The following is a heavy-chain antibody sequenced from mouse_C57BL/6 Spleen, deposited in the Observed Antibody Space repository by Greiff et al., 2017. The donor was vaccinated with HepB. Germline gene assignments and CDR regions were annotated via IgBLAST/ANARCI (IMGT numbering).Heavy chain of an antibody. V-gene: IGHV1-82*01. Sequence: VQLQQSGPELVKPGASVKISCKASGYAFSSSWMNWVKQRPGKGLEWIGRIYPGDGDTNYNGKFKGKATLTADKSSSTAYMQLSSLTSEDSAVYFCARYDSNYPYAMDYWGQGTSVTVSS. CDR3: ARYDSNYPYAMDY. CDR2: IYPGDGDT. D-gene: IGHD2-5*01. J-gene: IGHJ4*01. CDR1: GYAFSSSW.